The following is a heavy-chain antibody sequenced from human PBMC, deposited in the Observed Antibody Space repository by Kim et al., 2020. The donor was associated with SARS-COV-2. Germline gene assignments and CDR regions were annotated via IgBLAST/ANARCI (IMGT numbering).Heavy chain of an antibody. CDR2: IIPIFGTA. CDR3: ARGDCSGGSCYGLPKY. V-gene: IGHV1-69*13. Sequence: SVKVSCKASGGTFSSYAISWVRQAPGQGLEWMGGIIPIFGTANYAQKFQGRVTITADESTSTAYMELSSLRSEDTAVYYCARGDCSGGSCYGLPKYWGQGTLVTVSS. J-gene: IGHJ4*02. D-gene: IGHD2-15*01. CDR1: GGTFSSYA.